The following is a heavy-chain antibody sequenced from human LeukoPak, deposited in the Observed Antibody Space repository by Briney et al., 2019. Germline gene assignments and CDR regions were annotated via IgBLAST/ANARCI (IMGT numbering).Heavy chain of an antibody. Sequence: SETLSLTCAVYGGTFSGYYWSWIRQPPGKGLEWIGEINHSGSTNYNPSLKSRVTISIDTSKNQFSLKLNSVTAADTAVYYCARAAHYDVLTGYSKPSPFDYWGQGTLVTVSS. CDR3: ARAAHYDVLTGYSKPSPFDY. CDR1: GGTFSGYY. J-gene: IGHJ4*02. V-gene: IGHV4-34*01. CDR2: INHSGST. D-gene: IGHD3-9*01.